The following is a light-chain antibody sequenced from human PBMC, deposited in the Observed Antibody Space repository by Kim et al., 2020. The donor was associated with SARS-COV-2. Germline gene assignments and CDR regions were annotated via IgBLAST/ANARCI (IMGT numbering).Light chain of an antibody. V-gene: IGKV3-11*01. CDR3: QRRLDWPLT. CDR1: QSVSSY. CDR2: DAS. J-gene: IGKJ4*01. Sequence: ESVLTQSPATLSLSPGERATLSCRASQSVSSYLVWYQQKPGQAPRLLIYDASNRATGIPARCSGSGSVTDFSLTISSLEPEDIAVYYCQRRLDWPLTFGAGTKMDI.